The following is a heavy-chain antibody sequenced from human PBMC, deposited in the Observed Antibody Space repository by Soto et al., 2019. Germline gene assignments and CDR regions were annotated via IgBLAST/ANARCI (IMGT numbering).Heavy chain of an antibody. J-gene: IGHJ6*02. D-gene: IGHD2-21*01. CDR1: GGSISSGGYS. CDR2: IYQGGST. CDR3: ATQSYPNYGAYYYVARDV. Sequence: SETLSLTGAVSGGSISSGGYSWSWIRQPPEKGLEWIGYIYQGGSTYYNPSLKSRVTISVDRSRNQFSLTLSSVTAADTAVYFCATQSYPNYGAYYYVARDVWGQGTTVTVSS. V-gene: IGHV4-30-2*01.